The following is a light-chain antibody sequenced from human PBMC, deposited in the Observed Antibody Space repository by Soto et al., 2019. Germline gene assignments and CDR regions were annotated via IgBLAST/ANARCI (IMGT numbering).Light chain of an antibody. CDR1: QDISNY. J-gene: IGKJ5*01. Sequence: DIQMIQSPSSLSASVGDRVNITCRASQDISNYLVWFQQKPGKAPKSLIYGASSLQSGVPSKFSGSGSGTDFTLTITNLQPEDFATYYCQQYNSYPITFGQGTRLEIE. CDR2: GAS. CDR3: QQYNSYPIT. V-gene: IGKV1-16*02.